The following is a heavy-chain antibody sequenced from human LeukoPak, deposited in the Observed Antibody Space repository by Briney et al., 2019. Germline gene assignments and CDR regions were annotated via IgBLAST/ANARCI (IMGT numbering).Heavy chain of an antibody. Sequence: GGSLRLSCAASGFTFSSYSMNWVRQAPGKGLEWVSYISSSSSTINYADSVKGRFTISRDNAKNSLYLQMNSLRAEDTAVYYCARDQAYWGQGTLVTVSS. CDR3: ARDQAY. CDR1: GFTFSSYS. V-gene: IGHV3-48*04. CDR2: ISSSSSTI. J-gene: IGHJ4*02.